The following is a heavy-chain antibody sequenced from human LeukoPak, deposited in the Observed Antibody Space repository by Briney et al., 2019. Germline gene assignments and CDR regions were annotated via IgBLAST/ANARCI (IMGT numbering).Heavy chain of an antibody. CDR1: GFSFSDYG. CDR2: ISNDGTNK. J-gene: IGHJ4*02. Sequence: GGSLRLSCEASGFSFSDYGMHWVSQAPGKGLECVALISNDGTNKFYVDHVKGRFTISRDNSKNTLYLQMDSLRTEDTAVYYCARDWARGNSYYVDYWGQGTLVTVSS. CDR3: ARDWARGNSYYVDY. D-gene: IGHD4-23*01. V-gene: IGHV3-30*03.